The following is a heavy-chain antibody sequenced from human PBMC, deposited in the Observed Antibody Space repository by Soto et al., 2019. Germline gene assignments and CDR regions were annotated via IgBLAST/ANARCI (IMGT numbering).Heavy chain of an antibody. Sequence: GGSLRLSCAASGFTFSSYGMHWVRQAPGKGLEWVAVIWYDGSNKYYADSVKGRFTISRDNSKNTLYLQMNSLRAEDTAVYYCAREEYCSSTSCSSGAFDIWGQGTMVTVSS. V-gene: IGHV3-33*01. CDR2: IWYDGSNK. J-gene: IGHJ3*02. CDR3: AREEYCSSTSCSSGAFDI. CDR1: GFTFSSYG. D-gene: IGHD2-2*01.